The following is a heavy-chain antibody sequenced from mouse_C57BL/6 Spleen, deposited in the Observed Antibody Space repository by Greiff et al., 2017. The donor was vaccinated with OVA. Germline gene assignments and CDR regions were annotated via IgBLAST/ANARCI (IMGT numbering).Heavy chain of an antibody. J-gene: IGHJ1*03. V-gene: IGHV1-19*01. D-gene: IGHD4-1*01. CDR2: INPYNGGT. CDR3: ARSKLGLSYWYFDV. CDR1: GYTFTDYY. Sequence: VQLQQSGPVLVKPGASVKMSCKASGYTFTDYYMNWVKQSHGKSLEWIGVINPYNGGTSYNQKFKGKATLTVDKSSSTAYMELNSLTSEDSAVYYCARSKLGLSYWYFDVWGTGTTVTVSS.